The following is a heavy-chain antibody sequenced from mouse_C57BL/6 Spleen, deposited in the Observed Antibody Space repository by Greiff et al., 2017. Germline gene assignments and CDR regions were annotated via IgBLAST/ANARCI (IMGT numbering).Heavy chain of an antibody. V-gene: IGHV1-61*01. CDR1: GYTFTSYW. CDR2: IYPSDSET. D-gene: IGHD2-3*01. CDR3: ARRGDGYDY. Sequence: QVQLKQPGAELVRPGSSVKLSCKASGYTFTSYWMDWVKQRPGQGLEWIGNIYPSDSETHYNQKFKDKATLTVDKSSSTAYMQLSSLTSEDSAVYYCARRGDGYDYWGQGTTLTVSS. J-gene: IGHJ2*01.